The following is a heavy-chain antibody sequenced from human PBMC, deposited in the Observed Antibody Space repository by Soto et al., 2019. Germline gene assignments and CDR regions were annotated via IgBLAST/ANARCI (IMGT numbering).Heavy chain of an antibody. D-gene: IGHD2-21*02. CDR2: IIPIFGTA. CDR1: GGTFSSYS. CDR3: ARDFGYGGDANYCMEV. V-gene: IGHV1-69*06. Sequence: ASVNVSFKASGGTFSSYSISWVRQAPGQGLEWMGGIIPIFGTANYAQKFQGRVTITAEKSTSTAYMELSSLRSEDTAVYYCARDFGYGGDANYCMEVWGQWITVNVS. J-gene: IGHJ6*02.